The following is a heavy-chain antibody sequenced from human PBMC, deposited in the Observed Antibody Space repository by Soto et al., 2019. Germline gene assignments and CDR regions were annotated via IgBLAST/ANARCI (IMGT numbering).Heavy chain of an antibody. CDR2: INAFNGNT. CDR3: ASTRPYYDSSYGMDV. CDR1: ASAFMSSG. V-gene: IGHV1-18*01. J-gene: IGHJ6*02. D-gene: IGHD3-22*01. Sequence: ASVKAARKPSASAFMSSGISFVRQAPGQGLEWMGWINAFNGNTNYAQKLQGRVTMTRDTSTSTAYMELRNLRSDDTAVYYCASTRPYYDSSYGMDVWG.